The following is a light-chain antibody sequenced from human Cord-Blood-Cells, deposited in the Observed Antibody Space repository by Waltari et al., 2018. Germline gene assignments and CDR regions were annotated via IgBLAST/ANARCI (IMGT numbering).Light chain of an antibody. J-gene: IGLJ1*01. CDR3: CSYAGSSTFYV. CDR1: SSDVGRYNL. CDR2: EGS. Sequence: QSALTQPASVSGSPGQSITISCTGTSSDVGRYNLVSWYQQQPGKAPKLMIYEGSKRPSGVSNRFSGSKSGNTASLTISGLQAEDEADYYCCSYAGSSTFYVFGTGTKVTVL. V-gene: IGLV2-23*01.